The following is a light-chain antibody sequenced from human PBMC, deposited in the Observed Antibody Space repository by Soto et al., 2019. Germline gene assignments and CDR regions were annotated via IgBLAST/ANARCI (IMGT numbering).Light chain of an antibody. CDR1: QSVLYSSNNKNY. CDR3: QQYYTTPSTT. Sequence: DIVMTQSPDSLAVSLGERATINCKSSQSVLYSSNNKNYFAWYQQKPGQPPRLLIYWASTRESGVPDRFSGSGSETDFTLTISSLQAEDVAVYHCQQYYTTPSTTFGGGTKVEIK. J-gene: IGKJ4*01. CDR2: WAS. V-gene: IGKV4-1*01.